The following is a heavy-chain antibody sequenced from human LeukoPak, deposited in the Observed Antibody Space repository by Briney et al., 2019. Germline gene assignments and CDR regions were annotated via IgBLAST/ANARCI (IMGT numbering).Heavy chain of an antibody. CDR2: ISVDNGNT. CDR3: TRGSSISAQGDT. Sequence: GASVKVSCKTSGHTFTSNGISWVRQAPGQGLEWMGWISVDNGNTNYAQKLQGRVTMTTDTSTTTAYMELRSLTSDDTAVFYCTRGSSISAQGDTWGQGTLVSVSS. CDR1: GHTFTSNG. J-gene: IGHJ4*02. D-gene: IGHD3-16*01. V-gene: IGHV1-18*01.